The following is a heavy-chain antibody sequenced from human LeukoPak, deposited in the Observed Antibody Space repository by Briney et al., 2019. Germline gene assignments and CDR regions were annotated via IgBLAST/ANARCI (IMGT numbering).Heavy chain of an antibody. CDR1: GYTFTSYY. CDR3: ARGVNMITFGGVIVIPVLWWFDP. CDR2: INPSGGST. J-gene: IGHJ5*02. V-gene: IGHV1-46*01. D-gene: IGHD3-16*02. Sequence: GASVKVSCKASGYTFTSYYMHWVRQAPGQGLEWMGIINPSGGSTSYAQKFQGRVTMTRDTSTSKVYMELSSLRSEDTAVYYCARGVNMITFGGVIVIPVLWWFDPWGQGTLVTVSS.